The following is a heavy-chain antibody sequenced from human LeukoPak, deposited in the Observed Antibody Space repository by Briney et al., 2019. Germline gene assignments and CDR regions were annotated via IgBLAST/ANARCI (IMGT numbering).Heavy chain of an antibody. CDR1: GFTFRSDS. CDR3: ARDRATGLRLGDAFDI. J-gene: IGHJ3*02. D-gene: IGHD5-12*01. V-gene: IGHV3-21*01. CDR2: IISSSISI. Sequence: GGSLRLSCAASGFTFRSDSMKCVRQGPGKGLEWGSHIISSSISIYYEDSVKGRFTISRDNAKNSLYLKMNSLRAEDTAVYYCARDRATGLRLGDAFDIWGQGTMVTVSS.